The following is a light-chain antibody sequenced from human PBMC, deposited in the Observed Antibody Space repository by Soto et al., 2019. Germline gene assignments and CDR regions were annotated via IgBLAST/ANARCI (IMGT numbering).Light chain of an antibody. CDR1: SSDVGGYNY. Sequence: QSALTQPASVSGSPGQSITISCTGTSSDVGGYNYVSWYQQHPGKAPKLMIYDVTNRPSGVSNRFSGSKSGNTASLNISGLQAEDEADYYCNSYTSSSFPVFGGGTKLTVL. CDR2: DVT. V-gene: IGLV2-14*03. J-gene: IGLJ2*01. CDR3: NSYTSSSFPV.